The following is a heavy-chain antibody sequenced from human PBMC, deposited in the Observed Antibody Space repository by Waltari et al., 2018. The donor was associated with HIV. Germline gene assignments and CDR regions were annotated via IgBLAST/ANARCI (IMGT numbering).Heavy chain of an antibody. CDR3: ARVLSSGYGSSWFEP. CDR1: GGSISSYNW. D-gene: IGHD5-12*01. Sequence: QVQLQESGPGLLKPSETLSLTCAVSGGSISSYNWWTWVRQAPGKGLEWIGGRFHSGSTNYNPSRKSRVTISVDKSKNQFSLKLSSVTAADTAVYYCARVLSSGYGSSWFEPWGQGTLVTVSA. CDR2: RFHSGST. J-gene: IGHJ5*02. V-gene: IGHV4-4*02.